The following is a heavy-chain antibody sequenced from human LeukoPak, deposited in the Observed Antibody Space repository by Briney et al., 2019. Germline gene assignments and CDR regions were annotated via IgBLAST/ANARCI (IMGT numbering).Heavy chain of an antibody. Sequence: SETLSLTCTVSGGYISTNSYYWGWVRQPPGKGLEWIGSMYYSGTTYYNPSLKSRVTISVDTSKNQFSLKLSSVTAADTAVYYCARFLSHYGSGSYSIRGPRWFDPWGQGTLVTVSS. CDR3: ARFLSHYGSGSYSIRGPRWFDP. J-gene: IGHJ5*02. V-gene: IGHV4-39*07. CDR1: GGYISTNSYY. CDR2: MYYSGTT. D-gene: IGHD3-10*01.